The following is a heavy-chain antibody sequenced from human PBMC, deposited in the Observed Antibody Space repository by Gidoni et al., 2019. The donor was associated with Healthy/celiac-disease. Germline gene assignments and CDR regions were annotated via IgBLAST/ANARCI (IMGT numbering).Heavy chain of an antibody. CDR2: IYYSGST. CDR3: ARSLPIVVVPAAIAYNWFDP. V-gene: IGHV4-39*01. CDR1: GGSISSSSYY. D-gene: IGHD2-2*01. J-gene: IGHJ5*02. Sequence: QLQLQESGPGLVKPSETLSLTCTVSGGSISSSSYYWGWIRQPPGKGLEWIGSIYYSGSTYYNPSLKSRVTISVDTSKNQFSLKLSSVTAADTAVYYCARSLPIVVVPAAIAYNWFDPWGQGTLVTVSS.